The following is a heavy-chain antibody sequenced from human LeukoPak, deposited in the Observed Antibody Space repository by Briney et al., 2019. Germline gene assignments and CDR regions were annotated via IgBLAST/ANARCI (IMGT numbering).Heavy chain of an antibody. CDR1: GGSISSSSYY. CDR2: IYYNSST. D-gene: IGHD3-22*01. J-gene: IGHJ3*02. Sequence: SETLSLTCTVSGGSISSSSYYWGWIRQPPGKGLEWIGSIYYNSSTYYTPSLKSRVTISVHTSKTQFSLKLSSVTAADTAVYYCATSRYYYDSSGYYNGAAFDIWGQGTMVTVSS. V-gene: IGHV4-39*01. CDR3: ATSRYYYDSSGYYNGAAFDI.